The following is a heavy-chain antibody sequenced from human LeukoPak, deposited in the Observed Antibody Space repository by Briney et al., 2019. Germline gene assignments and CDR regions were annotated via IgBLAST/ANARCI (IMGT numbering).Heavy chain of an antibody. Sequence: SETLSLTCTVSGGSISSYYWSWIRQPAGKGLEWIGRIYTSGSTNYNPSLKSRVTMSVDTSKNQFSLKLSSVTAADTAVYYCARVGSDCSGGSCYSNFDYWGQGTLVTVSS. CDR1: GGSISSYY. J-gene: IGHJ4*02. V-gene: IGHV4-4*07. CDR2: IYTSGST. D-gene: IGHD2-15*01. CDR3: ARVGSDCSGGSCYSNFDY.